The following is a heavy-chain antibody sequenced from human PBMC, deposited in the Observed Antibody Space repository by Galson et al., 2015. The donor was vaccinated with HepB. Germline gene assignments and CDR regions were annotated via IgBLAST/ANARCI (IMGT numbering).Heavy chain of an antibody. J-gene: IGHJ4*02. D-gene: IGHD4-17*01. CDR1: GFTFTSSA. V-gene: IGHV1-58*02. CDR2: IVVGSGNT. CDR3: AALQRTTVTTKGRGDYFDY. Sequence: SVKVSCKASGFTFTSSAMQWVRQARGQRLEWIGWIVVGSGNTNYAQKFQERVTITRDMSTSTAYMELSSLRSEDTAVYYCAALQRTTVTTKGRGDYFDYWGQGTLVTVSS.